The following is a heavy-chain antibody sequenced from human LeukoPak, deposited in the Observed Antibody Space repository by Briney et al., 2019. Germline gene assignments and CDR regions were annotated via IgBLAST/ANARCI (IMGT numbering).Heavy chain of an antibody. J-gene: IGHJ4*02. CDR2: INHSGST. V-gene: IGHV4-34*01. CDR3: ARHQLRYYFDY. CDR1: GGSFSGYY. D-gene: IGHD1-1*01. Sequence: SETLSLTCAVYGGSFSGYYWSWIRQPPGKGLEWIGEINHSGSTNYNPSLKSRVTISVDTSKNQFSLKLSSVTAADTAVYYCARHQLRYYFDYWGQGTLVTVSS.